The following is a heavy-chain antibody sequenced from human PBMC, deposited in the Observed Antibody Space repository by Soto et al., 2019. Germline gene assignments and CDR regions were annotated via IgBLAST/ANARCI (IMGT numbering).Heavy chain of an antibody. D-gene: IGHD6-19*01. Sequence: QDQLVQSGVEVKKPGASVKVSCKASGYSFTNYGITWVRQAPGQGFEWMGRISAYNGNTNYAQKFQGRVTMTTDASTSTAYLELRSLRSDDTAVYYCARDRGVAPPVAGNTHYYYDMDVWGKGTTVTVSS. J-gene: IGHJ6*03. CDR3: ARDRGVAPPVAGNTHYYYDMDV. CDR2: ISAYNGNT. CDR1: GYSFTNYG. V-gene: IGHV1-18*01.